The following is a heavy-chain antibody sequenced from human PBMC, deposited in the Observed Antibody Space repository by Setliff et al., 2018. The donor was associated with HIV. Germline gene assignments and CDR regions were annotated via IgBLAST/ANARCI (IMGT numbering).Heavy chain of an antibody. Sequence: GASVKVSCKTFGYYPSIDYMHWVRQAPGRGLEWLGVVHPFHDILGSNADYAQKFQGRISITWDSSGNTPFLELGPLRSDDSATYYCVRAFDQDFHNWGQGTVVTVSS. J-gene: IGHJ1*01. CDR2: VHPFHDILGSNA. CDR1: GYYPSIDY. D-gene: IGHD3-9*01. V-gene: IGHV1-46*01. CDR3: VRAFDQDFHN.